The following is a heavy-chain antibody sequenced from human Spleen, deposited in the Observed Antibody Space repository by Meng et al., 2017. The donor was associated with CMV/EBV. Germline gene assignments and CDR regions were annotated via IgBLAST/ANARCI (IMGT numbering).Heavy chain of an antibody. CDR2: IYSGDST. CDR3: ASPQGSRRWLDY. D-gene: IGHD6-6*01. CDR1: GFTVSSNY. J-gene: IGHJ4*02. V-gene: IGHV3-53*01. Sequence: GESLKISCAASGFTVSSNYMGWVCQAPGKGLEWVSVIYSGDSTYYADSVKGRFTISRDNSKSTLYLQMNSLRAEDTAVYYCASPQGSRRWLDYWGQGTLVTVSS.